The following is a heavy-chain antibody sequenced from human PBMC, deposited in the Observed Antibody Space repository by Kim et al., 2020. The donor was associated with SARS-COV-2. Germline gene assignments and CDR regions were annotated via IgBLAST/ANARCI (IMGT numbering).Heavy chain of an antibody. Sequence: SETLSLTCTVSGGSISSYYWSWIRQPAGKGLEWIGRIYTSGSTNYNPSLKSRVTMSVDTSKNQFSLKLSSVTAADTAVYYCARDQDYYYFWSGYSLYFFDLGGQGTLVTVFS. D-gene: IGHD3-3*01. CDR2: IYTSGST. CDR1: GGSISSYY. V-gene: IGHV4-4*07. CDR3: ARDQDYYYFWSGYSLYFFDL. J-gene: IGHJ4*02.